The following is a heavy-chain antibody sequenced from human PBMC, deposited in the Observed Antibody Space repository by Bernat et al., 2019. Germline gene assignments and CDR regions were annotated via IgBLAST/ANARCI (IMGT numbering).Heavy chain of an antibody. CDR1: GGTFSSYA. J-gene: IGHJ3*02. D-gene: IGHD5-24*01. CDR3: ASHGEEMATIFSHELAGAFDI. V-gene: IGHV1-69*01. Sequence: QVQLVQSGAEVKKPGSSVKVSCKASGGTFSSYAISWVRQAPGQGLEWMGGIIPIFGTANYAQKFQGRVTITADESTSTAYRGLSSLRSEDTAVYYCASHGEEMATIFSHELAGAFDIWGQGTMVTVSS. CDR2: IIPIFGTA.